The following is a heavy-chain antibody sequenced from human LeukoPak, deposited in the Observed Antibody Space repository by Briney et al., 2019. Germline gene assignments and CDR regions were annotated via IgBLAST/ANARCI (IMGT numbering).Heavy chain of an antibody. J-gene: IGHJ6*03. CDR2: IYTSGST. V-gene: IGHV4-4*07. CDR1: GGSISSYY. D-gene: IGHD6-19*01. CDR3: ARLYSSGAPPNCYYMDV. Sequence: SETLSLTCTVSGGSISSYYWSWIRQPAGKGLEWIGRIYTSGSTNYNPSLKSRVTMSVDTSKNQFSLKLSSVTAADTAVYYCARLYSSGAPPNCYYMDVWGKGTTVTISS.